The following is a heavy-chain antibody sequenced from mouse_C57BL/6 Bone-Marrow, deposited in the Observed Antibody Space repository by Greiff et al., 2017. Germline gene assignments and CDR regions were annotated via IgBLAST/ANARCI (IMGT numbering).Heavy chain of an antibody. Sequence: DVMLVESGGGLVQPGGSMKLSCAASGFTFSDAWMDWVRQSPEKGLEWVAEIRNKANNHATYYAESVKGRFTISRDDSKSRVYLQMNRLRAEDTGIYYCTRHYGNYEFAYWGQGTLVTVSA. CDR2: IRNKANNHAT. J-gene: IGHJ3*01. CDR1: GFTFSDAW. CDR3: TRHYGNYEFAY. D-gene: IGHD2-1*01. V-gene: IGHV6-6*01.